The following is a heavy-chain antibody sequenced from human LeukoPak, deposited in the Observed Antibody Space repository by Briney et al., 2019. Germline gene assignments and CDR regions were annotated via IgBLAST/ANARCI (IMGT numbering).Heavy chain of an antibody. D-gene: IGHD3-9*01. Sequence: AGGSLRLSCAASGFTFSNFGIHWVRQAPGKGLEWVGFIRSKAYGGTTEYAASVKGRFTISRDDSKSIAYLQMNSLKTEDTAVYYCTRVFELPTGYYPPVDYWGQGTLVTVSS. CDR2: IRSKAYGGTT. V-gene: IGHV3-49*04. CDR1: GFTFSNFG. J-gene: IGHJ4*02. CDR3: TRVFELPTGYYPPVDY.